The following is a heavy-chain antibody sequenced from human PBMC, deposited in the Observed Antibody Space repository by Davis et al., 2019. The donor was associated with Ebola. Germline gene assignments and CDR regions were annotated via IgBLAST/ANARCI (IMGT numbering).Heavy chain of an antibody. V-gene: IGHV1-69*04. CDR1: GGTFSSYA. CDR2: IIPILGIA. J-gene: IGHJ5*02. Sequence: SVKVSCKASGGTFSSYAISWVRQAPGQGLEWMGRIIPILGIANYAQKFQGRVTITADKSTSTAYMELSSLRSEDTAVYYCARDSSGWYNTNWFDPWGQGTLVTVSS. D-gene: IGHD6-19*01. CDR3: ARDSSGWYNTNWFDP.